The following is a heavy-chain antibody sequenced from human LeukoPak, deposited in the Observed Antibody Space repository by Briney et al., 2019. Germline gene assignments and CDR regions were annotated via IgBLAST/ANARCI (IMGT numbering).Heavy chain of an antibody. CDR3: ARTIFGVVIHDAFDI. CDR2: IYHSGST. V-gene: IGHV4-4*02. CDR1: GGSISSSNW. Sequence: SGTLSLTCAVSGGSISSSNWWSWVRQPPGKGLEWIGEIYHSGSTNYNPSLKSRVTISVDTSKNQFSLKLSSVTAADTAVYYCARTIFGVVIHDAFDIWGQGTMVTVSS. D-gene: IGHD3-3*01. J-gene: IGHJ3*02.